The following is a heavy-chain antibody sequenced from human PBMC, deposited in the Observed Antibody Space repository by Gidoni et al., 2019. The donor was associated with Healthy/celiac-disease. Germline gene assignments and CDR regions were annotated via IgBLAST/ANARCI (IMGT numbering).Heavy chain of an antibody. V-gene: IGHV3-48*04. CDR3: ARDPDEYYYDSSGYYFDY. D-gene: IGHD3-22*01. Sequence: EVQLVESGGGLVQPGGSLRLPCAASGFTFSTYRMTWVRQAPGKGLEWVSYISSSSSTIYYADSVKGRFTISRDNAKNSLYLQMNSLRAEDTAVYYCARDPDEYYYDSSGYYFDYWGQGTLVTVSS. CDR1: GFTFSTYR. CDR2: ISSSSSTI. J-gene: IGHJ4*02.